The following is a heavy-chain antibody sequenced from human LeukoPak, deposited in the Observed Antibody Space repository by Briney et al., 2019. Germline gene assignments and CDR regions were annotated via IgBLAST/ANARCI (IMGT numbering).Heavy chain of an antibody. D-gene: IGHD2-2*03. CDR2: INPTSGGT. CDR1: GYTFTGYY. V-gene: IGHV1-2*02. Sequence: ASVTVSCKASGYTFTGYYIHWVRQAPGQGLEWMGWINPTSGGTNYAQKFQGRLTLTRDTSITTAYMELSRLRSDDTAVYYCARVNWMNDCWGQGTLVTVSS. CDR3: ARVNWMNDC. J-gene: IGHJ4*02.